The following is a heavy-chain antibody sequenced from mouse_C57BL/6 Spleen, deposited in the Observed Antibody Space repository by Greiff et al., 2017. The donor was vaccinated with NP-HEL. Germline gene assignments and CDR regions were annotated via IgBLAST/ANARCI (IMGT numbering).Heavy chain of an antibody. Sequence: VQLQQSGAELVRPGASVTLSCKASGYTFTDYEMHWVKQTPVHGLEWIGAIDPETGGTAYNQKFKGKAILTADKSSSTAYMELRSLTSEDSAVYYCTRDYQDWYFDVWGTGTTVTVSS. CDR1: GYTFTDYE. CDR2: IDPETGGT. CDR3: TRDYQDWYFDV. J-gene: IGHJ1*03. V-gene: IGHV1-15*01. D-gene: IGHD2-4*01.